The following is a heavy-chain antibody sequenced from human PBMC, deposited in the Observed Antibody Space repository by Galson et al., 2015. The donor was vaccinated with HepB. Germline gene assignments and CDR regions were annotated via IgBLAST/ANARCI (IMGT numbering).Heavy chain of an antibody. Sequence: SLRLSCAASGFTFSNYAVCWVRQAPGKGLEWVSVISGSGRSTHYADSVRGRFTISRDNSKNTVYLEMNSLSADDTAMYYCAKEWIEDMITGNYFDYWGQGTLVTVSS. D-gene: IGHD3-16*01. CDR2: ISGSGRST. CDR3: AKEWIEDMITGNYFDY. V-gene: IGHV3-23*01. CDR1: GFTFSNYA. J-gene: IGHJ4*02.